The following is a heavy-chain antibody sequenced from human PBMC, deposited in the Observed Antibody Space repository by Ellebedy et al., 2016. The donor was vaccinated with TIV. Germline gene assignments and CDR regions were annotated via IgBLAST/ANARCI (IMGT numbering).Heavy chain of an antibody. Sequence: GESLKISCAASGFTFSSYEMNWVRQAPGKGLEWVSYISSSSSTIYYADSVKGRFTISRDNAKNSLYLQMNSLRDEDTAVYYCARDAQNPYGDYGMDVWGQGTTVTVSS. D-gene: IGHD4-17*01. J-gene: IGHJ6*02. CDR1: GFTFSSYE. CDR2: ISSSSSTI. V-gene: IGHV3-48*02. CDR3: ARDAQNPYGDYGMDV.